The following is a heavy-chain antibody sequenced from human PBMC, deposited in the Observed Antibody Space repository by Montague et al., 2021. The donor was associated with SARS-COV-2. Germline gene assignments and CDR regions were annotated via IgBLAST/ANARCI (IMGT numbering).Heavy chain of an antibody. CDR3: GRVFAPAGTFDF. CDR1: GDTVSINNTT. V-gene: IGHV6-1*01. D-gene: IGHD6-13*01. J-gene: IGHJ4*02. Sequence: CAISGDTVSINNTTWNWVRQSPSGDLEWLGRTYFRSKWYNDYAVXLKSRITINPDTSKNQFSLQLKSVTPKDTAIYFCGRVFAPAGTFDFWGQGTLVTVSS. CDR2: TYFRSKWYN.